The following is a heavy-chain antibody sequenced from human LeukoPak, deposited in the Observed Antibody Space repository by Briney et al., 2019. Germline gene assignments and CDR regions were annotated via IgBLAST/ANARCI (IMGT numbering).Heavy chain of an antibody. CDR3: ARGPDYGDYRDGAFDI. V-gene: IGHV1-69*02. CDR2: IIPILGIA. CDR1: GGTFSSYT. D-gene: IGHD4-17*01. J-gene: IGHJ3*02. Sequence: SVKVSCKASGGTFSSYTISWVRQAPGQGLEWMERIIPILGIANYAQKFQGRVTITADKSTSTAYMELSSLRSEDTAVYYCARGPDYGDYRDGAFDIWGRGTMVTVSS.